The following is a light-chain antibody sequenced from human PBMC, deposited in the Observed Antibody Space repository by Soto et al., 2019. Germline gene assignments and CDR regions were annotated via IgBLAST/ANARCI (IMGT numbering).Light chain of an antibody. V-gene: IGKV1-12*01. J-gene: IGKJ4*01. Sequence: DIQMTQSPSSVSASVGDRVTITCRASQDISCWLAWYQQKPGKASNLLIYAASSLQGGVPSRFSGSGSGTDFTITISSLQPEDFATYYFQQANSFQLTFGGGTNVEIK. CDR3: QQANSFQLT. CDR2: AAS. CDR1: QDISCW.